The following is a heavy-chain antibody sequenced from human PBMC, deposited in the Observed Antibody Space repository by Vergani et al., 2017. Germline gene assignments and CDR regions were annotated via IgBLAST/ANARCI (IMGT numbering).Heavy chain of an antibody. J-gene: IGHJ5*02. V-gene: IGHV4-59*01. CDR2: IYYSGST. D-gene: IGHD3-10*01. CDR1: GGSISSYY. Sequence: QVQLQESGPGLVKPSETLSLTCTVSGGSISSYYWSWIRQPPGKGLEWIGYIYYSGSTNYNPSLKSRVTISVDTSKNQFSLKLSSVTAADTAVYYCARGVDTWVRGVIVYWFDPWGQGTLVTVSS. CDR3: ARGVDTWVRGVIVYWFDP.